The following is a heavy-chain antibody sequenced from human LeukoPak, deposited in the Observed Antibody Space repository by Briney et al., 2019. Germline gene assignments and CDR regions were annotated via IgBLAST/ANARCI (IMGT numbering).Heavy chain of an antibody. V-gene: IGHV3-72*01. Sequence: XXRQAPGXGXEWVGRTRNKANSYTTEYAASVKGRFTISRDDSKNSLYLQMNSLKTEDTAVYYCARVFGGGNSGFDYWGQGTLVTVSS. CDR2: TRNKANSYTT. D-gene: IGHD4-23*01. J-gene: IGHJ4*02. CDR3: ARVFGGGNSGFDY.